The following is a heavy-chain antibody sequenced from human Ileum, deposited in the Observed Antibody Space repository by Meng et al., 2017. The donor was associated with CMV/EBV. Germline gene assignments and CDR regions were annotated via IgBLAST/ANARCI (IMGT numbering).Heavy chain of an antibody. Sequence: HIPLEESGPTLVKPTQTLTLTCTFSGFSLTTSGVGVGWIRQPPGKALEWLALIFWDDDKRYSPSLKTRLTITKDTSKNQVVLTMTNMDPVDTATYYCAHRGYDFWSDYSDAEYFRHWGQGTLVTVSS. CDR3: AHRGYDFWSDYSDAEYFRH. D-gene: IGHD3-3*01. CDR2: IFWDDDK. J-gene: IGHJ1*01. CDR1: GFSLTTSGVG. V-gene: IGHV2-5*02.